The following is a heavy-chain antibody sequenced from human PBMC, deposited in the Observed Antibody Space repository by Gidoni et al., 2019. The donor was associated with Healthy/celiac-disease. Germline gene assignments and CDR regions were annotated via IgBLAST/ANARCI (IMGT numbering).Heavy chain of an antibody. CDR3: AKDSSTYYYGSGSSNWFDP. CDR1: GFTFSSYS. D-gene: IGHD3-10*01. Sequence: EVQLLESGGGLVQPGGSLRLSCAASGFTFSSYSMSWVRQAPGKGLEWVSAISGSGGSTYYADSVKGRFTISRDNSKNTLYLQMNSLRAEDTAVYYCAKDSSTYYYGSGSSNWFDPWGQGTLVTVSS. J-gene: IGHJ5*02. CDR2: ISGSGGST. V-gene: IGHV3-23*01.